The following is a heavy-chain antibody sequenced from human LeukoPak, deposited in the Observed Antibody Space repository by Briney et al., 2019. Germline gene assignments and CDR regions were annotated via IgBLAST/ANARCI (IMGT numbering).Heavy chain of an antibody. CDR3: ARVRYSGSHLLDY. D-gene: IGHD1-26*01. V-gene: IGHV1-2*02. J-gene: IGHJ4*02. CDR2: INPNSGGT. CDR1: AYTFTGYY. Sequence: GASVKVSCKASAYTFTGYYMHWVRQAPGQGLEWMGWINPNSGGTNYAQKFQGRVTMTRDTSISTAYMELSRLRSDDTAVYYCARVRYSGSHLLDYWGQGTLVTVSS.